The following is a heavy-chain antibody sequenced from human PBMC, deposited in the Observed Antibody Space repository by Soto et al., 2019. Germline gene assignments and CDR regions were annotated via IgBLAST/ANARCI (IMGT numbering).Heavy chain of an antibody. D-gene: IGHD3-16*02. CDR3: ARDAPYVYVWGSYRYTIYYFDY. V-gene: IGHV1-18*04. J-gene: IGHJ4*02. CDR2: ISAYNGNT. Sequence: ASVKVSCKASGYTFTSYGISWVRQAPGQGLEWMGWISAYNGNTNYAQKLQGRVTMTTDTSTSTAYMELRSLRSDDTAVYYCARDAPYVYVWGSYRYTIYYFDYWGQGTLVTVSS. CDR1: GYTFTSYG.